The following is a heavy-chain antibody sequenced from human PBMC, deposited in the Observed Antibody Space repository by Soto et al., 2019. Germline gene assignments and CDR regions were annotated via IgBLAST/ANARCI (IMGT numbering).Heavy chain of an antibody. D-gene: IGHD4-17*01. Sequence: GGSLRLSCAASGFTFSSYSMNWVRQAPGKGLEWVSSISSSSSYIYYADSVKGRFTISRDNAKNSLYLQMNSLRAEDTAVYYCARDPPVTLTLDYWGQGTLVTVSS. CDR2: ISSSSSYI. CDR1: GFTFSSYS. CDR3: ARDPPVTLTLDY. J-gene: IGHJ4*02. V-gene: IGHV3-21*01.